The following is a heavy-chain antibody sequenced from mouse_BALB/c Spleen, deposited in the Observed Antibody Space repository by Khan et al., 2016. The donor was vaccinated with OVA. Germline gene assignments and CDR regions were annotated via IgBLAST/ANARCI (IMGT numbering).Heavy chain of an antibody. CDR3: ARQTGDDEGSAMDY. J-gene: IGHJ4*01. CDR2: ISSGGSYT. CDR1: GFTFSSYG. V-gene: IGHV5-6*01. D-gene: IGHD2-2*01. Sequence: EVELVESGGDLVKPGGSLKLSCAASGFTFSSYGMSWVRQTPDKRLEWVAAISSGGSYTYYPDSLKGRFTISRDNATNTPYLQMSSLKSEDTAMYDCARQTGDDEGSAMDYWGQGTPVTVSS.